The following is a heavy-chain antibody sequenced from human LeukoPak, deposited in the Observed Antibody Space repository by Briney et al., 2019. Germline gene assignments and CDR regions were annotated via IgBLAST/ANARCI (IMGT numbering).Heavy chain of an antibody. J-gene: IGHJ3*02. V-gene: IGHV3-30*18. CDR1: GFTFSSYG. D-gene: IGHD6-19*01. CDR2: ISYDGSNK. Sequence: GGSLRLSCAASGFTFSSYGMHWVRQAPGKGLEWVAVISYDGSNKYFADSVKGRFTISRDNSKNTLYLQMNSLRAEDTAVYYCAKDSGIAVAGTLRAFDIWAKGQWSPSLQ. CDR3: AKDSGIAVAGTLRAFDI.